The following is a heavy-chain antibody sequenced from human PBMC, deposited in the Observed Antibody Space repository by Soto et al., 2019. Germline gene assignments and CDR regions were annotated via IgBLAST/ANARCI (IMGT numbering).Heavy chain of an antibody. V-gene: IGHV3-21*06. J-gene: IGHJ4*02. CDR1: VFTFTRYS. CDR2: ISSTTNYI. Sequence: GESLKISCAASVFTFTRYSMNWVRQAPGKGLEWVSSISSTTNYIYYGDSMKGRFTISRDNAKNSLYLEMNSLRAEDTAVYYCARESEDLTSNFDYWGQGTLVTVSS. CDR3: ARESEDLTSNFDY.